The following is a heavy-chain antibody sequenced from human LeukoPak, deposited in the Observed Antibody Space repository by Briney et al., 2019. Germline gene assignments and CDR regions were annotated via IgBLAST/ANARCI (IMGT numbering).Heavy chain of an antibody. Sequence: GGSLRLSCAASELTLNTYAMHWVRQAPGKGLEWVAIVWSGGSRNTYADSVKGRFTISRDNSKNTLYLQMNSLRVEDTAIYYCAKEPNGLDIWGRGTMVIVTS. J-gene: IGHJ3*02. V-gene: IGHV3-30*02. CDR2: VWSGGSRN. D-gene: IGHD2-8*01. CDR1: ELTLNTYA. CDR3: AKEPNGLDI.